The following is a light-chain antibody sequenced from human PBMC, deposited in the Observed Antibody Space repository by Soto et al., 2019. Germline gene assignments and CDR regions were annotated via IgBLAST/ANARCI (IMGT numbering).Light chain of an antibody. J-gene: IGKJ4*01. CDR3: QQYNKWPPLT. V-gene: IGKV3-15*01. Sequence: EIVMTQSPATLSVSPGERATLSCRASQSVSSDLAWYQQKPGQALRLLIYDASTRATGIPVRFSGSGSGTEFTLTISSLQSEDFALYYCQQYNKWPPLTFGGGTKVEI. CDR1: QSVSSD. CDR2: DAS.